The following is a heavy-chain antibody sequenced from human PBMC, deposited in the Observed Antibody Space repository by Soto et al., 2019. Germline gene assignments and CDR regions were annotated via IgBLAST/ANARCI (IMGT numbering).Heavy chain of an antibody. CDR1: GYTFTSYG. J-gene: IGHJ4*02. CDR2: ISAYNGNT. CDR3: AGVYPPVYRGYSYVRTVDY. Sequence: QVQLVQSGAEVKKPGASVKVSCKASGYTFTSYGISWVRQAPGQGLEWMGWISAYNGNTNYAHKLQGRVTISTDTSTSTSYIELMSLRADDTSVYYCAGVYPPVYRGYSYVRTVDYWVQRTLVTVSS. V-gene: IGHV1-18*01. D-gene: IGHD5-18*01.